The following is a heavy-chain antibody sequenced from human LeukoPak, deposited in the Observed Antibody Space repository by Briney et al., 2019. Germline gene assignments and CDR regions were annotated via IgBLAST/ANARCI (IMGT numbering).Heavy chain of an antibody. D-gene: IGHD6-13*01. J-gene: IGHJ4*02. CDR3: ARVGRIAAAGSVDY. CDR2: ISAYNGNT. Sequence: ASVKVSCNASGYPFPSYGISWVRQAPGQGLEWMGWISAYNGNTNYAQKLQGRVTMTTDTSTSTAYMELRSLRSDDTAVYYCARVGRIAAAGSVDYWGQGTLVTVSS. CDR1: GYPFPSYG. V-gene: IGHV1-18*01.